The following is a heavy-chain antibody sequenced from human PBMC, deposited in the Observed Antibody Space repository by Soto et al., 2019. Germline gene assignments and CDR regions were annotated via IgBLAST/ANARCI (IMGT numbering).Heavy chain of an antibody. V-gene: IGHV4-34*01. Sequence: PSETLSLTCAVYGGSFSGYYWSWIRQPPGKGLEWIGEINHSGSTNYNPSLKSRVTISVDTSKNQFSLKLSSVTAADTAVYYCARVSGYSGYDHTFDYWGRGTLVTVSS. CDR1: GGSFSGYY. CDR2: INHSGST. D-gene: IGHD5-12*01. J-gene: IGHJ4*02. CDR3: ARVSGYSGYDHTFDY.